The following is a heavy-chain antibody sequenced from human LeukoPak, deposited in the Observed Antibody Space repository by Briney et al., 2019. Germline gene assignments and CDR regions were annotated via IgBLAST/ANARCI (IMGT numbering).Heavy chain of an antibody. Sequence: GESLKISCKGSGYSFTSYWIGWVRQMPGKGLEWMGIIYPGDSDTRYSPSFQGQVTISADKSISTAYLQWSSLKASDTAMYYCARHGGYRYYYYYMDVWGKGTTVTVSS. CDR3: ARHGGYRYYYYYMDV. V-gene: IGHV5-51*01. CDR2: IYPGDSDT. D-gene: IGHD2-15*01. J-gene: IGHJ6*03. CDR1: GYSFTSYW.